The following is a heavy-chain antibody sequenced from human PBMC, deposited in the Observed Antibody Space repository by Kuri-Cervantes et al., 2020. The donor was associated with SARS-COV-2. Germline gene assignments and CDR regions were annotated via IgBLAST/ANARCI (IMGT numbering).Heavy chain of an antibody. D-gene: IGHD4-17*01. CDR3: ARGGRSGDYVSGDSFDY. J-gene: IGHJ4*02. CDR1: GYSISSGYY. Sequence: ESLKISCTVSGYSISSGYYWGWIRQPPGKGLEWIGYIYYSGSTNYNPSLKSRVTISVDTSKNQFSLKLSSVTAADTAVYYCARGGRSGDYVSGDSFDYWGQGTLVTVSS. CDR2: IYYSGST. V-gene: IGHV4-61*01.